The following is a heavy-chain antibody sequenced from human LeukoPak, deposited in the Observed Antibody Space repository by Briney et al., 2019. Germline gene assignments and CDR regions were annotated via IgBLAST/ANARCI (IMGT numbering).Heavy chain of an antibody. D-gene: IGHD3-9*01. Sequence: PSQTLSLTFTISGGSIRNGSFYWSWIRQSAGKGLERFGRMYPSGSINYNPSFESRVIMSMDTSKNQISLRLNSVTAAGTAVYYCARGVYEILTAYQHFDKWGQGTRVTVSS. CDR2: MYPSGSI. V-gene: IGHV4-61*02. CDR1: GGSIRNGSFY. CDR3: ARGVYEILTAYQHFDK. J-gene: IGHJ4*02.